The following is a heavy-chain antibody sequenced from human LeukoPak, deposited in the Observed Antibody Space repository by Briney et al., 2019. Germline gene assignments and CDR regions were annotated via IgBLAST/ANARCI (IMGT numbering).Heavy chain of an antibody. D-gene: IGHD3-16*02. CDR2: ISFDGSNK. V-gene: IGHV3-30*04. Sequence: GGSLRLSCAASGFTFSSYAMHWVRQAPGKGLEWVAVISFDGSNKYYAASVKGRFTISRDNSKNTLYLQMNSLRAEDTAVYYCARGGPILGELSLSALKRKFDYWGQGTLVTVSS. CDR1: GFTFSSYA. CDR3: ARGGPILGELSLSALKRKFDY. J-gene: IGHJ4*02.